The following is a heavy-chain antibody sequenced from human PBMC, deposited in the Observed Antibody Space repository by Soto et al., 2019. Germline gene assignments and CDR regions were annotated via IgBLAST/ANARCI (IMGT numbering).Heavy chain of an antibody. CDR1: GGTFSSYA. CDR2: IIPIFGTA. CDR3: ARDRAAAGWYYGMDV. V-gene: IGHV1-69*12. Sequence: QVQLVQSGAEVKKPGSSVKVSCKASGGTFSSYAISWVRQAPGQGLEWMGGIIPIFGTANYAQKFQGRVTIPADEYTSTAYMELSRLRSEDTAVYYCARDRAAAGWYYGMDVWGQGTTVTVSS. D-gene: IGHD6-13*01. J-gene: IGHJ6*02.